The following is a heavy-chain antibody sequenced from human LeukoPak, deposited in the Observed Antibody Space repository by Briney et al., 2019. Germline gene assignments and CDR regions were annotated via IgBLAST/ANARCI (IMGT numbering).Heavy chain of an antibody. J-gene: IGHJ5*02. CDR1: GYTFTGYY. V-gene: IGHV1-2*02. D-gene: IGHD1-14*01. Sequence: ASVKVSCKASGYTFTGYYMHWVRQAPGQGLEWMGWINPNSGGTNYAQKFQGRVTMTRDTSISTAYMELSRLRSDDTAVYYCARDRLIGSKNWFDPWGQGTLVTVSS. CDR2: INPNSGGT. CDR3: ARDRLIGSKNWFDP.